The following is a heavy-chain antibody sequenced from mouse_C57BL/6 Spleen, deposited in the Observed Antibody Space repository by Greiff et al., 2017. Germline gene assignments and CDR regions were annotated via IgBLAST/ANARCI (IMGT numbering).Heavy chain of an antibody. D-gene: IGHD1-1*01. CDR1: GYTFTSYW. J-gene: IGHJ4*01. V-gene: IGHV1-52*01. CDR3: ARYDGSSSYYYAMDY. CDR2: IDPSDSET. Sequence: VQLQQPGAELVRPGSSVKLSCKASGYTFTSYWMHWVKQRPIQGLEWIGNIDPSDSETQYNQKFKDKATLTVDKSSSTAYMQLRRLTSEDSAVYYCARYDGSSSYYYAMDYWGQGTSVTVSS.